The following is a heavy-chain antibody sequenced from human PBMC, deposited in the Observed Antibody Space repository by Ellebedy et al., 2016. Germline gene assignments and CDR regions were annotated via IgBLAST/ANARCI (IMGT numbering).Heavy chain of an antibody. D-gene: IGHD2-15*01. CDR1: GFTFSSYW. J-gene: IGHJ5*02. CDR2: IKQDGSEK. CDR3: ARDCSVNSCYWFNP. Sequence: GGSLRLXCAASGFTFSSYWMSWVRQAPGKGLEWVANIKQDGSEKYYVDSVKGRFTISRDNAKNSLYLQMNSLRAEDTAVYYCARDCSVNSCYWFNPWGQGTLVTVSS. V-gene: IGHV3-7*01.